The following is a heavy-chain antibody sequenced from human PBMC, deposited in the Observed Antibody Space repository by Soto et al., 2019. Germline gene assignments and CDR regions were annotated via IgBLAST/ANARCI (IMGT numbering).Heavy chain of an antibody. Sequence: PGGSLRLSCEVSGVTLTNVWMNWVRQAPGKGPEWVGRIKSKNDGGTTDYNAPEKGRFNVSRDDSENKMNLQMNSLKTEDTAVYYCSHGYYQYFNSWGQGP. D-gene: IGHD5-18*01. CDR2: IKSKNDGGTT. CDR3: SHGYYQYFNS. CDR1: GVTLTNVW. J-gene: IGHJ4*02. V-gene: IGHV3-15*07.